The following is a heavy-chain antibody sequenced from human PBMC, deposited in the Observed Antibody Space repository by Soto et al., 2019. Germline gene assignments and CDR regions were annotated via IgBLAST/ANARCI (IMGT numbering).Heavy chain of an antibody. CDR2: ISAYNGNT. D-gene: IGHD3-22*01. CDR1: GYTFTSYG. J-gene: IGHJ6*02. CDR3: ARKSSSGSPLYYYYGMDV. V-gene: IGHV1-18*01. Sequence: GASVKVSCKTSGYTFTSYGISWVRQAPGQGLEWMGWISAYNGNTNYAQKLQGRVTMTTDTSTSTAYMELRSLRSDDTAVYYCARKSSSGSPLYYYYGMDVWGQGTTVTVSS.